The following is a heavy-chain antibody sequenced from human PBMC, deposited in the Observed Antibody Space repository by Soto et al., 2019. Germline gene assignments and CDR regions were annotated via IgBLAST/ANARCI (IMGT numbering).Heavy chain of an antibody. CDR2: ISGSSSSI. CDR1: GFTFSEHE. J-gene: IGHJ3*02. Sequence: EVQLGESGGGLVQPGGSLRLSCAASGFTFSEHEMNWVRQAPGKGLEWVSFISGSSSSIYYADSVQGRFTISRDNDKNSLDLQMNNLRAEDTALYDCASAVVTATFLNDAFDMWGLGTVVTVSS. CDR3: ASAVVTATFLNDAFDM. V-gene: IGHV3-48*03. D-gene: IGHD2-21*02.